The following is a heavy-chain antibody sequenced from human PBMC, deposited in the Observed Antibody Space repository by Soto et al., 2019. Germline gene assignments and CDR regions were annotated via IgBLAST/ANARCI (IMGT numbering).Heavy chain of an antibody. CDR2: IYYSGST. D-gene: IGHD3-3*01. CDR1: GGSVNSGDYY. V-gene: IGHV4-31*03. J-gene: IGHJ4*02. Sequence: QVQLQESGPGLVQPSQTLSLICTVSGGSVNSGDYYSSWGRQHPGKALEWIGYIYYSGSTYYNPSLESRVTISVDTSKNQVSLNLSSVTAADTAVYYCARRRTNFWSGYASFFDYWGQGTLGTVSS. CDR3: ARRRTNFWSGYASFFDY.